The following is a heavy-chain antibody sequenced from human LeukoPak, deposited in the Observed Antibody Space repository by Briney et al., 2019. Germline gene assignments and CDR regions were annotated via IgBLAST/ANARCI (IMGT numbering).Heavy chain of an antibody. CDR3: ARVEEVRGVAPEYYFDY. D-gene: IGHD3-10*01. CDR2: INPNSGGT. CDR1: GYTFTGYY. Sequence: ASVKVSCKASGYTFTGYYMHWVRQAPGQGLEWMGWINPNSGGTNYAQKFQGWVTMTRDTSISTAYMELSRLRSDDTAVYYCARVEEVRGVAPEYYFDYWGQGTLVTVSS. J-gene: IGHJ4*02. V-gene: IGHV1-2*04.